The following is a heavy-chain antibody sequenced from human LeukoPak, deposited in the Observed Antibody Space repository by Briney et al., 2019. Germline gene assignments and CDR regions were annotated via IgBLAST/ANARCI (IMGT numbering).Heavy chain of an antibody. D-gene: IGHD3-22*01. V-gene: IGHV3-23*01. J-gene: IGHJ4*02. Sequence: GSLRLSCAASGFTFSSYWMSWVRQAPGKGLEWVSAISGSGGDTWYADSVRGRFTISRDNSKNTLYMQVNSLRAEDTAVYYCAKDYYDISGSRYDFWGQGTLVTVSS. CDR3: AKDYYDISGSRYDF. CDR2: ISGSGGDT. CDR1: GFTFSSYW.